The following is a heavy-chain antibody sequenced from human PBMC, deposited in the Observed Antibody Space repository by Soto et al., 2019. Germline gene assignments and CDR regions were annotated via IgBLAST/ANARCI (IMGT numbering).Heavy chain of an antibody. CDR2: IYPGDSDT. D-gene: IGHD5-18*01. CDR1: GYRYTNYW. Sequence: GESLKISCKGSGYRYTNYWIGWVRQMPGKGLEWMGIIYPGDSDTRYSPSFQGQVTISVDKSISTAYLQWSSLKASDTAIYYCAIQVDTACFVYWGQGALVTRS. J-gene: IGHJ4*02. V-gene: IGHV5-51*01. CDR3: AIQVDTACFVY.